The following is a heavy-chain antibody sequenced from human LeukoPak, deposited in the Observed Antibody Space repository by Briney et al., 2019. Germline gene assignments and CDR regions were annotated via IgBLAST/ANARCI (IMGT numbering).Heavy chain of an antibody. Sequence: GESLKISCKGSGYSFTSYWIGWVRQMPGKGLEWMGIIYPGDSDTRYSPSFQGQVTISADKSISTAYLQWSSLKASDTAMYYCARQARQWELTSGLDYWGQGTLVTVSS. D-gene: IGHD1-26*01. V-gene: IGHV5-51*01. CDR3: ARQARQWELTSGLDY. CDR1: GYSFTSYW. J-gene: IGHJ4*02. CDR2: IYPGDSDT.